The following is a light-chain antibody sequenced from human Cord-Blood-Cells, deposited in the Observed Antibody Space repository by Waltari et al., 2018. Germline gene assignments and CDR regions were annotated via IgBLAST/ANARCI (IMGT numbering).Light chain of an antibody. CDR2: EVS. Sequence: QSALTQPPSASGSPGQSVTISCTGTSSDVGGYNYVSWYQQHPSKAPKLMIYEVSNRPSGVPDRFSGSKSGNTASLTVSGLQAEDEADYYCSSYAGSNNVFGTGTKVTVL. CDR1: SSDVGGYNY. V-gene: IGLV2-8*01. J-gene: IGLJ1*01. CDR3: SSYAGSNNV.